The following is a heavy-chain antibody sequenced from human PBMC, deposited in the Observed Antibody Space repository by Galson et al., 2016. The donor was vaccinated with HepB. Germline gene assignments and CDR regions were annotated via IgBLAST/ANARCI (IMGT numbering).Heavy chain of an antibody. V-gene: IGHV3-30-3*01. CDR1: GFNFSTYA. CDR3: AKRALPGRDAAPFDY. CDR2: ISYDEINK. J-gene: IGHJ4*02. Sequence: SLRLSCAASGFNFSTYAMHWVRQAPGQGLEGVAVISYDEINKFYADSVKGRFTISRDKSTNTLFLQMDSQRADDTAVYDCAKRALPGRDAAPFDYWGRGTLVTVSS. D-gene: IGHD3-10*01.